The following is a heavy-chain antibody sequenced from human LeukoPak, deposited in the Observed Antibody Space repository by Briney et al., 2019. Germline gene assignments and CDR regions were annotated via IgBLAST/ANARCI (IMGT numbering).Heavy chain of an antibody. Sequence: ASVKVSCKASGGTFSSYAISWVRQAPGQGLEWMGGIIPIFGTANYAQKFQGRVTITTDESTSTAYMELSSLRSEDTAVYYCARDHDYGLDAFDIWGQGTMVTVSS. CDR1: GGTFSSYA. CDR2: IIPIFGTA. CDR3: ARDHDYGLDAFDI. J-gene: IGHJ3*02. V-gene: IGHV1-69*05. D-gene: IGHD5-12*01.